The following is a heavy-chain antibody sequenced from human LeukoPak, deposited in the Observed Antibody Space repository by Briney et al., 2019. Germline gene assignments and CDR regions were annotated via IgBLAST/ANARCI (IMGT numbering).Heavy chain of an antibody. CDR3: ARDLGEGASIAAPFDY. J-gene: IGHJ4*02. D-gene: IGHD6-6*01. Sequence: SETLSLTCAVYGGSFSGYYWSWIRQPPGKGLEWIGEINHSGSTNCNPSLKSRVTISVDTSKNQFSLKLSSVTAADTAVYYCARDLGEGASIAAPFDYWGQGTLVTVSS. CDR2: INHSGST. CDR1: GGSFSGYY. V-gene: IGHV4-34*01.